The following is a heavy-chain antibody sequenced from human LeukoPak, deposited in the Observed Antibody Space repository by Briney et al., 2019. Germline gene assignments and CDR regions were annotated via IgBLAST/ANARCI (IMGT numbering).Heavy chain of an antibody. CDR1: GFTFTSRGVG. CDR3: AHVYGSGSFDI. J-gene: IGHJ3*02. V-gene: IGHV2-5*01. Sequence: ESGPTLVKPTQTLTLTCTFSGFTFTSRGVGVGWIRQPPGKALEWPALIWWNDDKRYSPTLKGRLTITPDTSQNQVVLKMTNMGPVDTATYYCAHVYGSGSFDIWGQGTMVTVSA. CDR2: IWWNDDK. D-gene: IGHD3-10*01.